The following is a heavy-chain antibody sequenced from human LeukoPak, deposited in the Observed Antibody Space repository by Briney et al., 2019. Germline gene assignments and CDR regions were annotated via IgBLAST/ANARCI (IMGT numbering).Heavy chain of an antibody. CDR2: ISGGSSNI. D-gene: IGHD4-23*01. Sequence: PGGSLRLSCAASEFTFSTYSMNWVRQAPGKGLEWVSSISGGSSNIYYADSVKGRFTISRDNAKNTLYLQMNSLRAEDTAVYYCARVGGDYWGQGTLVTVSS. CDR3: ARVGGDY. CDR1: EFTFSTYS. V-gene: IGHV3-21*01. J-gene: IGHJ4*02.